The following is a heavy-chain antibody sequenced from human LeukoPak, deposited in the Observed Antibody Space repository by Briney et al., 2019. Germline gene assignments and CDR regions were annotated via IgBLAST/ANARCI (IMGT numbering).Heavy chain of an antibody. J-gene: IGHJ4*02. V-gene: IGHV4-30-2*01. CDR3: ASGDSRYCSGGSCYLLGY. D-gene: IGHD2-15*01. CDR1: GGSISSGGYS. Sequence: SQTLSLTCAVSGGSISSGGYSWSWIRQPPGKGLEWLGYIYHSGSTYYNPSLKSRVTISVDRSKNQFSLKLSSVTAADTAVYYCASGDSRYCSGGSCYLLGYWGQGTLVTVSS. CDR2: IYHSGST.